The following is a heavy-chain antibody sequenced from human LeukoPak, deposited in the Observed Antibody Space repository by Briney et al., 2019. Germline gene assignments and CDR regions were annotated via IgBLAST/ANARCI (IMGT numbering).Heavy chain of an antibody. CDR2: IIPIFGTA. J-gene: IGHJ4*02. D-gene: IGHD6-13*01. CDR1: GGTFSSYA. CDR3: ARDAVKCSSSWSAY. V-gene: IGHV1-69*13. Sequence: SVEVSCKASGGTFSSYAISWVRQAPGQGLEWMGGIIPIFGTANYAQKFQGRVTITADESTSTAYMELSSLRSEDTAVYYCARDAVKCSSSWSAYWGQGTLVTVSS.